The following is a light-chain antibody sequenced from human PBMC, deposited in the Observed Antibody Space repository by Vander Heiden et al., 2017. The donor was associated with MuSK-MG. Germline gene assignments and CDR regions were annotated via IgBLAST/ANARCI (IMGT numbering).Light chain of an antibody. CDR1: QSISSY. Sequence: IQMTQSPSSLSASVGARFTITCRASQSISSYLNWYQQKPGKAPKLLIYAASSLQSGVPSRFSGSGSGTDFTLTMSSLQPEDFATYYCQRSSGTRDSFAYGIRLEMK. CDR2: AAS. J-gene: IGKJ2*03. V-gene: IGKV1-39*01. CDR3: QRSSGTRDS.